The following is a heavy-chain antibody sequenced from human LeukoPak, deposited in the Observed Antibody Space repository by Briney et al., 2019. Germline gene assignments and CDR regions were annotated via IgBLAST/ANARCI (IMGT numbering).Heavy chain of an antibody. CDR3: ARDSGDWFGP. CDR1: GASISSGGYY. Sequence: SETLSLTCTVSGASISSGGYYWSWIRQHPGKGLEWIGYIYYSGSTYYNPSLKSRVTISVDTSKNQFSLNLSSVTAADTAVYYCARDSGDWFGPWGQGTLVTVSS. J-gene: IGHJ5*02. V-gene: IGHV4-31*03. CDR2: IYYSGST.